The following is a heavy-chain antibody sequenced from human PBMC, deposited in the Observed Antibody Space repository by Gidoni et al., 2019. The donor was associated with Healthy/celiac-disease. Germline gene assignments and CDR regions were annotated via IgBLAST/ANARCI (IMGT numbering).Heavy chain of an antibody. CDR1: GGSISSGDYY. CDR3: ARELTTVESHFDY. V-gene: IGHV4-30-4*01. J-gene: IGHJ4*02. D-gene: IGHD4-4*01. CDR2: IYYSGST. Sequence: QVQLQESGPGLVKPSQTLSLTCTVSGGSISSGDYYWSWISQPPGKGLEWIGYIYYSGSTYYNPSLKSRVTISVDTSKNQFSLKLSSVTAADTAVYYCARELTTVESHFDYWGQGTLVTVSS.